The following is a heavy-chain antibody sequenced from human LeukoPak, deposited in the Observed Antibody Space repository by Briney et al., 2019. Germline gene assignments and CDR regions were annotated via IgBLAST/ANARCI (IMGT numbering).Heavy chain of an antibody. CDR2: ISSSSSTI. Sequence: GGSLRLSCADSGSTFSSYSMKWVRQAPGKALEWVSYISSSSSTIYCADSVKGRFTISRDNAKNSLYLQMNSLGAEDTAVYYCIGKLYIAVAGTGYFDYWGQGTVVTVSS. V-gene: IGHV3-48*04. D-gene: IGHD6-19*01. CDR1: GSTFSSYS. CDR3: IGKLYIAVAGTGYFDY. J-gene: IGHJ4*02.